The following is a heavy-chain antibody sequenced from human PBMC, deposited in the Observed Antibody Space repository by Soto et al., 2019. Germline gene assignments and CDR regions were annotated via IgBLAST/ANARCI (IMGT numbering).Heavy chain of an antibody. CDR1: GFSLSTSAVG. CDR2: IYWDDDK. CDR3: AHLVVAGLTYYFDY. Sequence: QITLKESGPTLVKPTQTLTLTCTFSGFSLSTSAVGVGRIRQPPGKALEWLAFIYWDDDKRYSPSLKSSLTIXXXTXXNQVVLAMTNMDPVDTATYYCAHLVVAGLTYYFDYWGQGTLVTVSS. V-gene: IGHV2-5*02. D-gene: IGHD2-15*01. J-gene: IGHJ4*02.